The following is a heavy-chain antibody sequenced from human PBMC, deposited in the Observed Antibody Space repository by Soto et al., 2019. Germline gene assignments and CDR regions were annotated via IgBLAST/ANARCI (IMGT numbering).Heavy chain of an antibody. Sequence: ASVKVSCKASGYTFTSYDINWVRQATGQGLEWMGWMNPNSGNTGYAQKFQGRVTMTRNTSISTAYMELSSLRSEDTAVYYCAREWGSRITIFGVVTTNWFDPWXQGTLVTVSS. CDR3: AREWGSRITIFGVVTTNWFDP. J-gene: IGHJ5*02. V-gene: IGHV1-8*01. CDR2: MNPNSGNT. CDR1: GYTFTSYD. D-gene: IGHD3-3*01.